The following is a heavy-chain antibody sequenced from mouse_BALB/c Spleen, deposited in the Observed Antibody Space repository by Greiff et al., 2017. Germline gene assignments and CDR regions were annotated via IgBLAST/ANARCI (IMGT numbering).Heavy chain of an antibody. CDR2: ISSGSSTI. CDR1: GFTFSSFG. D-gene: IGHD3-1*01. V-gene: IGHV5-17*02. J-gene: IGHJ2*01. Sequence: EVMLVESGGGLVQPGGSRKLSCAASGFTFSSFGMHWVRQAPEKGLEWVAYISSGSSTIYYADTVKGRFTISRDNPKNTLFLQMTSLRSEDTAMYYCARSGVFDYWGQGTTLTVSS. CDR3: ARSGVFDY.